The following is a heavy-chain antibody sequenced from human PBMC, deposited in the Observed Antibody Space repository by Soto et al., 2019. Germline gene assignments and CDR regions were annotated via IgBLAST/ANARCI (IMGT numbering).Heavy chain of an antibody. CDR3: AMVWGALATIAGWFGP. CDR1: NGSITSGNW. J-gene: IGHJ5*02. D-gene: IGHD5-12*01. V-gene: IGHV4-4*02. CDR2: IYQTGST. Sequence: QVQLQESGPGLVKPSGTLSLTCAVSNGSITSGNWWSWVRQPPGKGLEWIGDIYQTGSTNYNRSLRSRVITSVDKSKNIFSLSLSSVTAADAAVYFCAMVWGALATIAGWFGPWGRGILVTVSS.